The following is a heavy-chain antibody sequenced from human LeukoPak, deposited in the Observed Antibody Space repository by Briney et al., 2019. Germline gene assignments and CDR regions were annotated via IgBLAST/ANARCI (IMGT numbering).Heavy chain of an antibody. D-gene: IGHD4-11*01. J-gene: IGHJ6*03. CDR3: AKSPSMTTASRYFHMDV. CDR2: ISGSGGST. CDR1: EFTFSSYA. V-gene: IGHV3-23*01. Sequence: GGSLRLSCAGSEFTFSSYAMSWVRQAPGKGLEWVSGISGSGGSTYYADSVKGLFTISRDNSKNTLYLQMNSLRDEDTAVYYCAKSPSMTTASRYFHMDVWGKGTTVTVSS.